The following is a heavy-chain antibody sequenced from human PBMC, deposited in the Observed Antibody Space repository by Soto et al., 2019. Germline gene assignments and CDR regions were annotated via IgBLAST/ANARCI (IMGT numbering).Heavy chain of an antibody. CDR3: AKDGTTAGIHYYGMEV. V-gene: IGHV3-23*01. D-gene: IGHD2-2*02. Sequence: EVQLLESGGGLVQPGGSLRLSCEVSGFTFSSYGMNWVRQGPGKGLEWVSTIGRGGDTYYADSVKGRFTISRDNSKNTLFLQMSSLRAEDTALYFCAKDGTTAGIHYYGMEVWGQGTTVTVSS. CDR1: GFTFSSYG. CDR2: IGRGGDT. J-gene: IGHJ6*02.